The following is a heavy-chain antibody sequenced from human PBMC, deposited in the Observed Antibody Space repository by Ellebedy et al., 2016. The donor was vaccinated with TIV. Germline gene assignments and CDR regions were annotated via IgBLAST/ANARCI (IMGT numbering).Heavy chain of an antibody. V-gene: IGHV1-2*02. CDR1: GYTFTDYF. J-gene: IGHJ5*02. CDR3: AREGCSGGYCYWFDP. CDR2: INPNTGGT. Sequence: ASVKVSCKASGYTFTDYFMHWVRQAPGQGLEWMGWINPNTGGTTYPQKFQGRVTMTRDTSISTAYMELSRLRSDDTAVYYWAREGCSGGYCYWFDPWGQGTLVTVSS. D-gene: IGHD2-15*01.